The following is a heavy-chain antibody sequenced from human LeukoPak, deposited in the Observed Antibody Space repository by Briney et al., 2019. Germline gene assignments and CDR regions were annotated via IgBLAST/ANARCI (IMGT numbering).Heavy chain of an antibody. D-gene: IGHD2-15*01. V-gene: IGHV1-2*02. Sequence: ASVKVSCKASGYTFTDYYMHWVRQAPGQGLEWMGWINPNSGGTNYAQKFQGRATMTRDTSISTAYMELSRLRSDDTAVYYCARESLAATGDYWGQGTLVTVSS. CDR2: INPNSGGT. J-gene: IGHJ4*02. CDR1: GYTFTDYY. CDR3: ARESLAATGDY.